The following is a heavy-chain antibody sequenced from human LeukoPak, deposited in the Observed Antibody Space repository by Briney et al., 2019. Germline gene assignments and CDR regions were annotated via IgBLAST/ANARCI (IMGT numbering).Heavy chain of an antibody. CDR3: ARAGINSIAGPYDVFDI. CDR1: GGSISSSTYY. J-gene: IGHJ3*02. V-gene: IGHV4-39*07. CDR2: IYYSGST. D-gene: IGHD6-6*01. Sequence: SETLSLTCTVSGGSISSSTYYWGWIRQPPGKGLEWIGSIYYSGSTYYNPSLKSRVTISVDTSKTQFFLKLSSVTAADTAVYYCARAGINSIAGPYDVFDIWGQGTMVTVSS.